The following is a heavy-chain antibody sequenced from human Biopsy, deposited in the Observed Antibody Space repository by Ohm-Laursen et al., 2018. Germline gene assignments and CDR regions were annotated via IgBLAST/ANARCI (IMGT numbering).Heavy chain of an antibody. CDR1: GGSISSYN. J-gene: IGHJ3*02. Sequence: GTLSLTCTVSGGSISSYNWSWIRQPPGKGLEWIGYIYHTGSTNYNPSLKSRVSISVDTSKNQFSLKLSSVTAADTAVYYCARHGDFYYDSNIVIGALDIWGQGTMVTVSS. CDR3: ARHGDFYYDSNIVIGALDI. V-gene: IGHV4-59*08. D-gene: IGHD3-22*01. CDR2: IYHTGST.